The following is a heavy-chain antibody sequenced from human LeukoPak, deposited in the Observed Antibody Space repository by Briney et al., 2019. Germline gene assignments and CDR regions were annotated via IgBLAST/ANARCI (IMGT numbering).Heavy chain of an antibody. Sequence: GGSLRLSCAASGFTFSSYSMNWVRQAPGKGLEWVSSISSSSSYIYYANSVKGRFTISRDNAKNSLYLQMNSLRAEDTAVYFCARDKGGMVPFDYWGQGTLVTVSS. D-gene: IGHD3-10*01. CDR1: GFTFSSYS. J-gene: IGHJ4*02. V-gene: IGHV3-21*01. CDR2: ISSSSSYI. CDR3: ARDKGGMVPFDY.